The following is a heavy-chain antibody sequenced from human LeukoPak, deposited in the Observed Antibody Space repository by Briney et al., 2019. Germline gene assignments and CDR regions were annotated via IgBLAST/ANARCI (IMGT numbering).Heavy chain of an antibody. Sequence: GGSLRLSCAASGFTFSNYNMNWVRQAPGKGLEWVANIKQDGSEKYYVDSVKGRFTISRDNAKNSLYLQVNSLRAEDTAVYYCARSLVYLDSYYDILTGYYYYYMDVWGKGTTVTVSS. CDR3: ARSLVYLDSYYDILTGYYYYYMDV. CDR1: GFTFSNYN. D-gene: IGHD3-9*01. CDR2: IKQDGSEK. J-gene: IGHJ6*03. V-gene: IGHV3-7*01.